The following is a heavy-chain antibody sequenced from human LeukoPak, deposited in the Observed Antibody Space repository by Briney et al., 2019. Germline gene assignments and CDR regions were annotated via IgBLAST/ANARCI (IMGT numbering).Heavy chain of an antibody. J-gene: IGHJ4*02. Sequence: GGSLRLSCAGSEFTFSSYPMHWVRQAPGKGLEWVAFISYDGRHKYYADSVKGRFTISRDNSKNTLYLQMNSLRAEDTAVYYCAKDGWLVSQGVFDYWGQGTLVTVSS. V-gene: IGHV3-30-3*02. CDR2: ISYDGRHK. D-gene: IGHD6-19*01. CDR3: AKDGWLVSQGVFDY. CDR1: EFTFSSYP.